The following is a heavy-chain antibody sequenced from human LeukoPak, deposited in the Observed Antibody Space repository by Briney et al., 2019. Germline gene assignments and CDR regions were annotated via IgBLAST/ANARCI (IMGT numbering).Heavy chain of an antibody. CDR3: ARDRRIAAAGTLSY. D-gene: IGHD6-13*01. V-gene: IGHV1-69*05. CDR2: IIPIFGTA. J-gene: IGHJ4*02. CDR1: GGTFSSYA. Sequence: ASVKVSCKASGGTFSSYAISWVRQAPGQGLEWMGRIIPIFGTANYAQKFQGRVTITTDESTSTAYMELSSLRSEDTAVYYCARDRRIAAAGTLSYWGQGTLVTVSS.